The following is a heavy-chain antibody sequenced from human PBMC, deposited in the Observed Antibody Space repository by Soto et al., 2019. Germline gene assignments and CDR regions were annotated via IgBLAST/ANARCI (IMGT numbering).Heavy chain of an antibody. CDR3: TRASSLDFDF. CDR2: IRRNAYGGTT. D-gene: IGHD3-16*01. V-gene: IGHV3-49*04. Sequence: QTGGSLRLSCTTSGFTFGDYALSWVRQAPGKGLEWVGFIRRNAYGGTTDYAASVKGRFTISRDDSKSIAYLQMNGLRTEDTALYYCTRASSLDFDFWGQGTLVTVPQ. CDR1: GFTFGDYA. J-gene: IGHJ4*02.